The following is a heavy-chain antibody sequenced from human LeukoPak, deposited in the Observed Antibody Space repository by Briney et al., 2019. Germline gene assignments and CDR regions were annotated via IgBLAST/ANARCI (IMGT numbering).Heavy chain of an antibody. CDR3: TTDQQGYYDYVWGSYTAFDI. CDR2: IKSKTDGGTK. CDR1: GFTFSNAW. J-gene: IGHJ3*02. V-gene: IGHV3-15*01. D-gene: IGHD3-16*01. Sequence: GGSLRLSCAASGFTFSNAWMSWVRQAPGKGLEWVGRIKSKTDGGTKDYAAPVKGRFTISRDDSKNTLYLQMNSLKTEDTAVYYCTTDQQGYYDYVWGSYTAFDIWGQGTMVTVSS.